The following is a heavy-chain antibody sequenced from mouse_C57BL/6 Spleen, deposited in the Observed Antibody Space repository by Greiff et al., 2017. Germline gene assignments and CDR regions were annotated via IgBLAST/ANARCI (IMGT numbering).Heavy chain of an antibody. Sequence: QVTLKVSGPGILQSSQTLSLTCSFSGFSLSTSGMGVSWIRQPSGKGLEWLAHIYWDDDKRYNPSLKSRLTISTDTSRNPVFLKITSVDTADTATYYGARRVELGKGIFDYGGQGTTLTVSS. CDR1: GFSLSTSGMG. J-gene: IGHJ2*01. D-gene: IGHD4-1*01. V-gene: IGHV8-12*01. CDR2: IYWDDDK. CDR3: ARRVELGKGIFDY.